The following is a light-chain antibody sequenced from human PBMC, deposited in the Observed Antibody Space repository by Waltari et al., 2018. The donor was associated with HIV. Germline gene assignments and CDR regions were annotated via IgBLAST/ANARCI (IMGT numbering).Light chain of an antibody. V-gene: IGKV1-39*01. J-gene: IGKJ3*01. CDR3: QQTYSAPLT. CDR2: GAS. Sequence: DIQMTQSPPSLSASVGDRVTITCRASQNIDDYLNWYQQKPGKAPKLLIYGASTLESGVPSRFSGSGSGRDFTLTISRLQPEDFATYYCQQTYSAPLTFGPGTKLDI. CDR1: QNIDDY.